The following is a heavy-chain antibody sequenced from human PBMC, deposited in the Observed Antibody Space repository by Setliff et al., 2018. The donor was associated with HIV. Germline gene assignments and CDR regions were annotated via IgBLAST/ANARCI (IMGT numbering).Heavy chain of an antibody. V-gene: IGHV1-3*01. CDR3: ASPYDSSGNYLGAFDI. CDR1: TYTFITHA. CDR2: INAGNDDT. Sequence: GASVKVSCKTSTYTFITHAMPWRRQAPGQRPEWMGWINAGNDDTKYSQKLQGRVTITRDTSASTVYMELRSLRAEDAAVYYCASPYDSSGNYLGAFDIWGQGTMVTVSS. J-gene: IGHJ3*02. D-gene: IGHD3-22*01.